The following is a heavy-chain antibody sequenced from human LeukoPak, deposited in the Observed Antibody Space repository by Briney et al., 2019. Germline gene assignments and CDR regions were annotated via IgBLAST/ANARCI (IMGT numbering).Heavy chain of an antibody. Sequence: GGSLRLSCAASGFTFDDYAMHWVRQAPGKCLEWVSGISWNSGSIGYADSVKGRFIISRDNAKNSLYLQMNSLRAEDTALYFCAKDRGGGSQLGDAFDVWGQGTMVSVSS. V-gene: IGHV3-9*01. CDR2: ISWNSGSI. D-gene: IGHD2-15*01. CDR3: AKDRGGGSQLGDAFDV. CDR1: GFTFDDYA. J-gene: IGHJ3*01.